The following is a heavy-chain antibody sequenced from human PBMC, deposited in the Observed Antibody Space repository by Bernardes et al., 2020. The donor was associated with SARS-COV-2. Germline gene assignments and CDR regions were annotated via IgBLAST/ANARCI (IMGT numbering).Heavy chain of an antibody. CDR2: INPNSGGT. CDR1: GYIFTDYY. J-gene: IGHJ4*02. D-gene: IGHD3-3*01. V-gene: IGHV1-2*02. Sequence: ASVKVSCKASGYIFTDYYMSWVRQAPGQGLEWMGWINPNSGGTNYAQKFQGRVTMTCDTSISTAYMDLSRLRSDDTAVYYCTRVGSGTYPPDFDYWSQGTLVTVSS. CDR3: TRVGSGTYPPDFDY.